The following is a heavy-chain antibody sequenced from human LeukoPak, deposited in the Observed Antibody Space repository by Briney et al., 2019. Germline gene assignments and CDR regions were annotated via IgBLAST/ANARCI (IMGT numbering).Heavy chain of an antibody. CDR2: IYYSGYT. CDR1: GGSISTSY. V-gene: IGHV4-59*01. CDR3: ARGPSTGTTAQPDY. D-gene: IGHD1-1*01. Sequence: PSETLSLTCTVSGGSISTSYWSWIRQPPGKGLEWIGYIYYSGYTNYNPSLKSRVTMSVDTSKNQFSLKLSSVTAADTAVYYCARGPSTGTTAQPDYWGQGTLVTVSS. J-gene: IGHJ4*02.